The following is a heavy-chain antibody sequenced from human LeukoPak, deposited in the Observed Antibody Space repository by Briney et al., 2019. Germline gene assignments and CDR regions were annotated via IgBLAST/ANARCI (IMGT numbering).Heavy chain of an antibody. CDR3: ARALRITMIGDY. J-gene: IGHJ4*02. D-gene: IGHD3-22*01. Sequence: GGSLRLSCAASGFTFSNYWMDWVRQAPGKGLVWVSRIHPDGKNTAYADSVKGRFTISRDNARNTLFLQMNSLRTEDAAVYYCARALRITMIGDYWGQGTLVTVSS. V-gene: IGHV3-74*01. CDR2: IHPDGKNT. CDR1: GFTFSNYW.